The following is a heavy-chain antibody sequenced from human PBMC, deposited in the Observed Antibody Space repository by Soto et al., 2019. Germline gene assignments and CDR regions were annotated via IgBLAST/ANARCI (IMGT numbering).Heavy chain of an antibody. CDR2: IIPIFGTA. D-gene: IGHD5-12*01. Sequence: ASVKVSCKASGGTFSSYAISWVRQAPGQGLEWMGGIIPIFGTANYAQKFQGRVTITADESTSTAYMELSSLRSEDTAVYYCAATGDGYNLWAYYFDYWGQGTLVTVSS. J-gene: IGHJ4*02. CDR3: AATGDGYNLWAYYFDY. V-gene: IGHV1-69*13. CDR1: GGTFSSYA.